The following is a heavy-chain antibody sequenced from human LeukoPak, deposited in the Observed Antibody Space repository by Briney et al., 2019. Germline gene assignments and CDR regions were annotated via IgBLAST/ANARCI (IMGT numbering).Heavy chain of an antibody. V-gene: IGHV4-61*01. J-gene: IGHJ5*02. CDR2: IYYSGST. CDR3: ARGTDEITMIVPGWFDP. CDR1: GGSISSSSYY. Sequence: SETLSLTCTVSGGSISSSSYYWSWIRQPPGKGLEWIGYIYYSGSTNYNPSLKSRVTISVDTSKNQFSLKLSSVTAADTAVYYCARGTDEITMIVPGWFDPWGQGTLVTVSS. D-gene: IGHD3-22*01.